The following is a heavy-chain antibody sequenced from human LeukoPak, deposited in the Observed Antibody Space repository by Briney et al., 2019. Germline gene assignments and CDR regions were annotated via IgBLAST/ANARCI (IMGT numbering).Heavy chain of an antibody. J-gene: IGHJ6*02. V-gene: IGHV3-23*01. D-gene: IGHD3-3*02. CDR2: ISGSGAGT. Sequence: PGGSLRLSCAGSGFTFSSYAMTWVRQAPGKGLERVSSISGSGAGTYYADSVKGRFTISRDNSKNTLYLQMNSLRAEDTAVYYCARGIYNYYYAMDVWGQGTTVTVSS. CDR1: GFTFSSYA. CDR3: ARGIYNYYYAMDV.